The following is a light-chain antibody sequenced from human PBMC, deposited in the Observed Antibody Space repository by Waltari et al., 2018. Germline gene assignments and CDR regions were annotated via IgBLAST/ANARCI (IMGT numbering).Light chain of an antibody. CDR3: QSTDSSGDFVV. CDR1: ALPNAF. J-gene: IGLJ2*01. Sequence: SYELTQPPSVSVSPGQTARITCSGDALPNAFTSWYQQKPDQAPLLLMYRDTERPSVITERFAGSTSGTIVTLTSTGVQAEDEADYYCQSTDSSGDFVVFGGGTRLTGL. V-gene: IGLV3-25*03. CDR2: RDT.